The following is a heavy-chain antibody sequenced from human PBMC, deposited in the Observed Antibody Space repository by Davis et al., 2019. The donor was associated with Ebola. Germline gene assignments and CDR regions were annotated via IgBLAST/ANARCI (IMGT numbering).Heavy chain of an antibody. D-gene: IGHD2-2*02. J-gene: IGHJ6*03. CDR1: GGSISSYY. CDR2: INHRGST. CDR3: ARGSHRCSSTSCYTHYYYYMDV. V-gene: IGHV4-34*01. Sequence: PSETLSLTCTVSGGSISSYYWSWIRQPPGKGLDWIGEINHRGSTNYNPPLKSRVTISVDTSKNQFSLKLSSVTAADTAVYYCARGSHRCSSTSCYTHYYYYMDVWGKGTTVTVSS.